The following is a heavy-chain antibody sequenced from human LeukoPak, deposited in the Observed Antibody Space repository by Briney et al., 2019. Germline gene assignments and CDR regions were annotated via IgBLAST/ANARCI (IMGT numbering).Heavy chain of an antibody. CDR1: GGSVSRDDHY. J-gene: IGHJ4*02. Sequence: SETLSLTCTVSGGSVSRDDHYWNWIRQYPGKGLEWIGYIYYSGSPSYNPSLQSRVTISLDASKNQFSLKLNPVTAADTAVYFCARDGVEDSSAYDYWGQGILVTVSS. CDR2: IYYSGSP. D-gene: IGHD2-8*01. CDR3: ARDGVEDSSAYDY. V-gene: IGHV4-31*03.